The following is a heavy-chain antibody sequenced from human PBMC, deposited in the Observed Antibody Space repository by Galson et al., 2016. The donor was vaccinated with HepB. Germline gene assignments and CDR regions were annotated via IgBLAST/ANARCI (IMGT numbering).Heavy chain of an antibody. D-gene: IGHD5-12*01. V-gene: IGHV3-23*01. CDR2: ITGSGGST. J-gene: IGHJ4*02. CDR3: AKWGGYGDY. CDR1: GFTFSAYS. Sequence: CLRLSCAASGFTFSAYSITWVRQTPARGLEWVSGITGSGGSTYYADSVKGRFTISRDNSKNTVFLQMNSLRGEDAATYYCAKWGGYGDYWGQGTLVTVSS.